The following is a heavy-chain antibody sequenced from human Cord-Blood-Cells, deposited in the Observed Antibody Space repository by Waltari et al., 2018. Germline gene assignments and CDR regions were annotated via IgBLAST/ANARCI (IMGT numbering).Heavy chain of an antibody. CDR3: ARDRSSYDYYYYYGMDV. V-gene: IGHV1-3*01. J-gene: IGHJ6*02. D-gene: IGHD5-12*01. CDR2: INAGNGNT. CDR1: GYTFTSYA. Sequence: QVQLVQSGAEVKKPGASVKVSCKASGYTFTSYAMHWVRQAPGQRLEWMGWINAGNGNTKYSQKFQGRVTITRDTSASTAYMELSSLRSEDTAVYYCARDRSSYDYYYYYGMDVWGQGTTVTVSS.